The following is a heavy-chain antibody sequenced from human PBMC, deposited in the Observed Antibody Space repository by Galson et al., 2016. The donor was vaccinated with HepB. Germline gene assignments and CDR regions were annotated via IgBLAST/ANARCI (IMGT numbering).Heavy chain of an antibody. J-gene: IGHJ4*02. CDR2: ISYDGSHK. V-gene: IGHV3-30*18. CDR3: AKLDCGRNCPRDY. D-gene: IGHD2-21*02. Sequence: SLRLSCAASGFTFSSYAMHWARQAPGKGLEWVAVISYDGSHKYYAASVKGRFTISRDNSKNTLSLQMNSLRAEDTAVYYCAKLDCGRNCPRDYWGQGTQVTVSS. CDR1: GFTFSSYA.